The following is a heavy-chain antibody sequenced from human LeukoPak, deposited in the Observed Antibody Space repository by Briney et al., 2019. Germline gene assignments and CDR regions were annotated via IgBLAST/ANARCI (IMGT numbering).Heavy chain of an antibody. CDR3: ARDRVFYDFWSGYYKAYYFDY. D-gene: IGHD3-3*01. V-gene: IGHV3-30-3*01. CDR1: GFTFSSYA. J-gene: IGHJ4*02. Sequence: TGGSLRLSCAASGFTFSSYAMHWVRQAPGKGLEWVAVISYDGSNKYYADSVKGRFTISRDNAKNSLYLQMNSLRAEDTAVYYCARDRVFYDFWSGYYKAYYFDYWGQGTLVTVSS. CDR2: ISYDGSNK.